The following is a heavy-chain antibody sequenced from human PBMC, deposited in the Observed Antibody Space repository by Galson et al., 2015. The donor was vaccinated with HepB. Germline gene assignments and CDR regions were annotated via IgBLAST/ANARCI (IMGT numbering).Heavy chain of an antibody. CDR3: AKDESSGSSFDY. D-gene: IGHD1-26*01. CDR1: GFTFSNYA. J-gene: IGHJ4*02. Sequence: SLRLSCAASGFTFSNYAMGWVRQAPGRGLEWVSAISSTTYYADSVKGRITISSNNCKNTLYLQMNSMRGADTAVYYCAKDESSGSSFDYWGQGTLVTVSS. V-gene: IGHV3-23*01. CDR2: ISSTT.